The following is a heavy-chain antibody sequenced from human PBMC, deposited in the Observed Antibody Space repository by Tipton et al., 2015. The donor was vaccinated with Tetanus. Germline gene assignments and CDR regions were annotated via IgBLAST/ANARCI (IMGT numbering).Heavy chain of an antibody. D-gene: IGHD6-13*01. Sequence: SLRLSCAASGFTFDDYGMHWVRQVPGKGLEWVSGITWNSGSIGYADSVKGRFTISRDNSKNTLYLQMNSLRAEDTAVYFCARPGYSSSSPDYWGQGTLVTVSS. V-gene: IGHV3-9*01. CDR2: ITWNSGSI. CDR3: ARPGYSSSSPDY. J-gene: IGHJ4*02. CDR1: GFTFDDYG.